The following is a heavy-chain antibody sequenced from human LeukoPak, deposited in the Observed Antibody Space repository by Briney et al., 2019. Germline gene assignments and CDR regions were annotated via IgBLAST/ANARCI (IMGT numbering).Heavy chain of an antibody. CDR1: GFTFSSYA. J-gene: IGHJ4*02. CDR2: ISTSGADA. V-gene: IGHV3-23*01. CDR3: AKGQNGALRDY. D-gene: IGHD4-17*01. Sequence: GGSLRLSCTASGFTFSSYAMVWVRQAPRKGLEWVSAISTSGADASYADSVRGRFTVSRDKSKNTLSLQMNSLRADDTALYYCAKGQNGALRDYWGQGTLVTVSS.